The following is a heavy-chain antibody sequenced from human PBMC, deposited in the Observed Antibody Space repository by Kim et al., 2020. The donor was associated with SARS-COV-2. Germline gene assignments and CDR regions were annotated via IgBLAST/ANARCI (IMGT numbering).Heavy chain of an antibody. CDR3: APALGYCSGGSCYNLGV. Sequence: VKGRFTISRDNSKNTLYLQMNSRRAEDTAVYYCAPALGYCSGGSCYNLGVWGQGTTVTVSS. V-gene: IGHV3-23*03. D-gene: IGHD2-15*01. J-gene: IGHJ6*02.